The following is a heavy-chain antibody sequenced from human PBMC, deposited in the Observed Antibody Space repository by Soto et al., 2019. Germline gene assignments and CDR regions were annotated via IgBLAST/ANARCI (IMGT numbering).Heavy chain of an antibody. CDR1: GGSISSHY. J-gene: IGHJ6*02. Sequence: SETLSLTCTVSGGSISSHYWSWIRQPPGKGLEWIGYIYYSGSTNYNPSLKSRVTISVDTSKNQFSLKLSSVTAADTAVYYRARVNCRGSGSCCLYYYYGMDVWGQGTTVTV. CDR2: IYYSGST. V-gene: IGHV4-59*11. CDR3: ARVNCRGSGSCCLYYYYGMDV. D-gene: IGHD3-10*01.